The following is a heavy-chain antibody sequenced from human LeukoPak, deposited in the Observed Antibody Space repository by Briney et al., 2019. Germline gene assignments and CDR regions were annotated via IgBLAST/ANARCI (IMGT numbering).Heavy chain of an antibody. CDR1: GYTFTCYY. CDR2: INPNSGGT. V-gene: IGHV1-2*02. J-gene: IGHJ3*01. CDR3: ARIDGLGAENDAFDV. Sequence: ASVKVSCNASGYTFTCYYMHWVRQAPGQGREWMGWINPNSGGTNYAQKFQGRVTMTRDTSISTAYMELSRLRSDDTAVYYCARIDGLGAENDAFDVWGQGTMVTVSS. D-gene: IGHD3-9*01.